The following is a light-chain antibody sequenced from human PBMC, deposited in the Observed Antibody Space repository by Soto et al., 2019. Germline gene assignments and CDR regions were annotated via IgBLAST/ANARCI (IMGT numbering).Light chain of an antibody. CDR2: GAS. Sequence: EIVLTQSPGTLSLSPGERATLSCRASQSVGSSLVWYRQIPGQAPRLLIYGASSRATGIPDRFSGSGSGTDFTLTISRLEPEDFAVYYCQQYNHWPRGYTFGQGTKLEIK. J-gene: IGKJ2*01. V-gene: IGKV3-20*01. CDR3: QQYNHWPRGYT. CDR1: QSVGSS.